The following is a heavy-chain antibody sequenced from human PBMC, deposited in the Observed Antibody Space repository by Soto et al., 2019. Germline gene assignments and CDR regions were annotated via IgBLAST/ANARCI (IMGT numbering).Heavy chain of an antibody. D-gene: IGHD1-26*01. CDR3: ARDSGRYRGGHYGMDV. J-gene: IGHJ6*02. CDR1: GGTFSSYA. CDR2: IIPIFGTA. V-gene: IGHV1-69*01. Sequence: QVQLVQSGAEVKKPGSSVKVSCKASGGTFSSYAISWVRQAPGQGLEWMGGIIPIFGTANYAQKFQGRVTITADESTSTADMELSSLRSGDTAVYYCARDSGRYRGGHYGMDVWGQGTTVTVSS.